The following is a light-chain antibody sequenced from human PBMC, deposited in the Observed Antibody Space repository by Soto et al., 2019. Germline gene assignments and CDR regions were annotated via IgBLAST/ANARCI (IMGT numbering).Light chain of an antibody. J-gene: IGKJ4*01. V-gene: IGKV2-28*01. CDR3: IQALQTPFT. CDR2: LGS. CDR1: QSLLHSSGRYY. Sequence: DIVMTQSPLSLPVTPGEPASISCRSSQSLLHSSGRYYLDWYLQKPGQSPQLLIYLGSHRASGVPARFSGSGSGTDFPLTISRVEAEDVGIYYCIQALQTPFTFGGGTRAEIK.